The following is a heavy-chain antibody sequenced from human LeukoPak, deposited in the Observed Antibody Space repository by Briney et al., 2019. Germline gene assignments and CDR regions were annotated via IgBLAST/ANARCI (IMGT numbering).Heavy chain of an antibody. Sequence: SVKVSCKASGGTFSSDTISWVRQAPGQGLEWMGRIIPILGIANYAQKFQGRVTITADKSTSTAYMELSSLRSEDTAVYYCALEGMATLHAFDIWGQGTMVTVSS. D-gene: IGHD5-24*01. CDR1: GGTFSSDT. CDR2: IIPILGIA. J-gene: IGHJ3*02. CDR3: ALEGMATLHAFDI. V-gene: IGHV1-69*02.